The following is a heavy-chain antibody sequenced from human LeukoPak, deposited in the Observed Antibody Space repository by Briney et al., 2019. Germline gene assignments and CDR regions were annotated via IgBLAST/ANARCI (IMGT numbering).Heavy chain of an antibody. J-gene: IGHJ6*04. D-gene: IGHD3-10*02. V-gene: IGHV3-30*02. CDR2: IQYDGSHK. Sequence: GGSLRLSCVVSGFTFVSHGMHWVRQAPGKGLEWVAFIQYDGSHKYYADSVKGRFTISRDNSKNTLYLQMNSLRAEDTAVYYCAELGITMIGGVWGKGTTVTISS. CDR3: AELGITMIGGV. CDR1: GFTFVSHG.